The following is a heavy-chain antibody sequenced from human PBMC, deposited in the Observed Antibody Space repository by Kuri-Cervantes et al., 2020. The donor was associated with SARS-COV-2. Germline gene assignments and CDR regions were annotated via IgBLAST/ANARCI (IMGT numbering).Heavy chain of an antibody. D-gene: IGHD6-19*01. CDR1: GYSISSGYY. Sequence: GSLRLSCAVSGYSISSGYYWGWIRQPPGKGLEWIGSIYHSGSTYYNPSLKSRVTISVDTSKNQFSLKLSSVTAADTAVYYCARVGYSSGWYKFGDWYFDLWGRGTLVTVSS. J-gene: IGHJ2*01. CDR3: ARVGYSSGWYKFGDWYFDL. CDR2: IYHSGST. V-gene: IGHV4-38-2*01.